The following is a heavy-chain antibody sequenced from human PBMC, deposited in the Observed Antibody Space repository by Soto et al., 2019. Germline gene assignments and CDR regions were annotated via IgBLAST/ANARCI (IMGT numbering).Heavy chain of an antibody. CDR1: GFTISRSF. D-gene: IGHD6-19*01. CDR3: ARYYRGSGRYFFDY. J-gene: IGHJ4*02. Sequence: RGSLRLSCGASGFTISRSFMGWIRQAPGKVLEWVANINQDGGVTYYVDSVEGRFTISRDNTKDSLYLQMNSLRGEDTAIYYCARYYRGSGRYFFDYWGQGTPVTVSS. CDR2: INQDGGVT. V-gene: IGHV3-7*03.